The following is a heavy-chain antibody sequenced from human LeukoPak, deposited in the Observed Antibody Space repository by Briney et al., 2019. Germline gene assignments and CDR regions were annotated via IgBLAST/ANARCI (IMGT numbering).Heavy chain of an antibody. Sequence: GGSLRLSCAASGSTFSSYGMHWVRQAPGKGLEWVAVISYDGSNKYYADSVKGRFTISRDNSKNTLYLQMNSLRAEDTAVYYCATLEYFDYWGQGTLVTVSS. V-gene: IGHV3-30*03. CDR1: GSTFSSYG. J-gene: IGHJ4*02. CDR2: ISYDGSNK. CDR3: ATLEYFDY.